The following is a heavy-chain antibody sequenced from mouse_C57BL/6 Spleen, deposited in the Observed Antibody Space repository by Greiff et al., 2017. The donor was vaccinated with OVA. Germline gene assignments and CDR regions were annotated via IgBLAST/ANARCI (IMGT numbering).Heavy chain of an antibody. Sequence: QVQLKQPGAELVMPGASVKLSCKASGYTFTSYWMHWVKQRPGQGLEWIGEIDPSDSYTNYNQKFKGKSTLTVDKSSSTAYMQLSSLTSEDSAVYYCAGSDYYGGSWGFAYWGQGTLVTVSA. CDR3: AGSDYYGGSWGFAY. V-gene: IGHV1-69*01. J-gene: IGHJ3*01. D-gene: IGHD1-1*01. CDR1: GYTFTSYW. CDR2: IDPSDSYT.